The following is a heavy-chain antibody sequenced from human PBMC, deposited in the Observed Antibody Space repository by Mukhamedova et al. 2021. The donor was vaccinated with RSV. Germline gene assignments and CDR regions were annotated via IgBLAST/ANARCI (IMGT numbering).Heavy chain of an antibody. V-gene: IGHV3-9*01. J-gene: IGHJ2*01. CDR3: AKDPRDGYDNLGIVWYFDL. D-gene: IGHD5-12*01. Sequence: VKGRFTISRDNPKNSLYLQMNSLRAEDTALYYCAKDPRDGYDNLGIVWYFDLWGRGTLVTVSS.